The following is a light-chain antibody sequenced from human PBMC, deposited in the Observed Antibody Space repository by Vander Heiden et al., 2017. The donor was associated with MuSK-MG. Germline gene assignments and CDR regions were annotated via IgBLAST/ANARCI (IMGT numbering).Light chain of an antibody. CDR3: QQYNIYPWT. V-gene: IGKV1-16*02. CDR2: AAS. CDR1: QGIRNY. Sequence: DIQMTQTPSSLSASVGDRVTITCRASQGIRNYLVWLRQKPGKAPKSLIYAASSLQSGGPSKVSGSGSGTDFALAISSLQPEDFATYYCQQYNIYPWTFGRGTKVEIK. J-gene: IGKJ1*01.